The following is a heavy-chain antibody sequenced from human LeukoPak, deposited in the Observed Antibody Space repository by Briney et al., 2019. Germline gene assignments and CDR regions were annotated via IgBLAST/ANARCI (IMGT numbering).Heavy chain of an antibody. J-gene: IGHJ4*02. D-gene: IGHD3-22*01. CDR1: GYTFTSYA. CDR3: ARESFSGLYYDSSGYETPNDY. Sequence: ASVKVSCKASGYTFTSYAMNWVRQAPGQGLEWMGWISAYNGNTNYAQKLQGRVTMTTDTSTSTAYMELRSLRSDDTAVYYCARESFSGLYYDSSGYETPNDYWGQGTLVTVSS. V-gene: IGHV1-18*01. CDR2: ISAYNGNT.